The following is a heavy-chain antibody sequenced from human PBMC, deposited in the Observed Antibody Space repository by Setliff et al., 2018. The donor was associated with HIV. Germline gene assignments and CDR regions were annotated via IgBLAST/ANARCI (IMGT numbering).Heavy chain of an antibody. D-gene: IGHD1-26*01. Sequence: AGGSLRLSCVGSGFTFSTYSMSWVRQVPGKGLEWIAYIYTSSSTIHYGDSVKGRFTISRDNANNSLFLEMYNLRPEDTAFYYCVKDGTPIGRYYQYFHVWGEGIMVTVSS. J-gene: IGHJ6*04. V-gene: IGHV3-48*04. CDR3: VKDGTPIGRYYQYFHV. CDR1: GFTFSTYS. CDR2: IYTSSSTI.